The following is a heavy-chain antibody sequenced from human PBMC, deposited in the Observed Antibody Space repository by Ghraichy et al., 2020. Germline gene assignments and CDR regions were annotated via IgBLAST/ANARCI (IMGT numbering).Heavy chain of an antibody. J-gene: IGHJ4*02. V-gene: IGHV4-34*01. CDR1: GGSFSGYY. CDR3: ALKALNYDIWADPYFDY. Sequence: SQTLSLTCAVYGGSFSGYYWSWIRQPPGKGLEWIGEINHSGSTNYNPSLKSRVTISVDTSKNQFSLKLSSVTAADTAVYYCALKALNYDIWADPYFDYWGQGTLVTVSS. CDR2: INHSGST. D-gene: IGHD3-9*01.